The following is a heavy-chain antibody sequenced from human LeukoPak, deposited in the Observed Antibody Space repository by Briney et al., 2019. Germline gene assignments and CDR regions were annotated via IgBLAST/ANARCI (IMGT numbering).Heavy chain of an antibody. J-gene: IGHJ5*02. V-gene: IGHV4-4*09. Sequence: SETLALTCTVCGGFNRGNYWSWIRQPPGQGLEWIAYIHSSGYTNYNPSLKSRVTISVDTSNNQFSLKVTSVTAADTAMYYCTKRQGPTSGSYDYFDPWGQGALVTVSS. CDR1: GGFNRGNY. CDR2: IHSSGYT. D-gene: IGHD1-26*01. CDR3: TKRQGPTSGSYDYFDP.